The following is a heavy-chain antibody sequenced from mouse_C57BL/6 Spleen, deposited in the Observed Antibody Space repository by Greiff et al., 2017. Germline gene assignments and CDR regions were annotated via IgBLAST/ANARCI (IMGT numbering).Heavy chain of an antibody. J-gene: IGHJ1*03. CDR1: GFTFSDYG. CDR3: ARHGGDGYSPYWYFDV. V-gene: IGHV5-15*01. D-gene: IGHD2-3*01. CDR2: ISNLAYSI. Sequence: EVKVVESGGGLVQPGGSLKLSCAASGFTFSDYGMAWVRQAPRKGPEWVAFISNLAYSIYYADTVTGRFTISRENAKNTLYLEMSSLRSEDTAMYYCARHGGDGYSPYWYFDVWGTGTTVTVSS.